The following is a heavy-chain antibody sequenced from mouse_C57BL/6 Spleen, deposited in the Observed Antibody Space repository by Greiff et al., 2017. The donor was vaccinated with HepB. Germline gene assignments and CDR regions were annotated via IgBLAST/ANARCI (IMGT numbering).Heavy chain of an antibody. CDR2: ISNLAYSI. J-gene: IGHJ4*01. V-gene: IGHV5-15*01. Sequence: EVKLMESGGGLVQPGGSLKLSCAASGFTFSDYGMAWVRQAPRKGPEWVAFISNLAYSIYYADTVTGRFTISRENAKNTLYLEMSSLRSEDTAMYYCARHRRYAMDYWGQGTSVTVSS. CDR1: GFTFSDYG. CDR3: ARHRRYAMDY.